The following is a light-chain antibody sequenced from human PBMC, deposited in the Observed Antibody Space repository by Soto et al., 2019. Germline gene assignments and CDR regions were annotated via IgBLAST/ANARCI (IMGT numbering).Light chain of an antibody. Sequence: QSVLTQPASVSGSPRQSITISCTGASSDVGGYTYVSWYQQHPGKAPKLMIYEVNNRPSGVSNRFSGSKSGNTASLTISGLQAEDEADYYCSSYTSSSTLYVFETGTKATVL. CDR1: SSDVGGYTY. CDR2: EVN. V-gene: IGLV2-14*01. CDR3: SSYTSSSTLYV. J-gene: IGLJ1*01.